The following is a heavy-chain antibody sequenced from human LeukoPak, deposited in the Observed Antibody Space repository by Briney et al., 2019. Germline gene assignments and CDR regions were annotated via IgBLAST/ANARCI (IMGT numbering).Heavy chain of an antibody. CDR2: MNPNSGNT. CDR3: ARDLPLTGTIGVYYYGMDV. CDR1: GYTFTSYD. J-gene: IGHJ6*02. D-gene: IGHD1-20*01. V-gene: IGHV1-8*03. Sequence: ASVKVSCKASGYTFTSYDINWVRQATGQGLEWMGWMNPNSGNTGYAQKFQGRVTITRNTSISTAYMELSSLRSDDTAVYYCARDLPLTGTIGVYYYGMDVWGQGTTVTVSS.